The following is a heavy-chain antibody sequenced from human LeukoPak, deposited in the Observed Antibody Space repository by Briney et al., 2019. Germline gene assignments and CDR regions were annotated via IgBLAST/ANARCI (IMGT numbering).Heavy chain of an antibody. D-gene: IGHD6-25*01. CDR1: GYTFTSCG. CDR3: ARGRGYGAPNNWFDP. CDR2: ISAYNGNT. Sequence: ASVKVSCKASGYTFTSCGISWVRQAPAQGLEWMGWISAYNGNTNYAQKLQGRVTMTTDTSTSTAYMELSSLRSEDTAVYYCARGRGYGAPNNWFDPWGQGTLVTVSS. J-gene: IGHJ5*02. V-gene: IGHV1-18*01.